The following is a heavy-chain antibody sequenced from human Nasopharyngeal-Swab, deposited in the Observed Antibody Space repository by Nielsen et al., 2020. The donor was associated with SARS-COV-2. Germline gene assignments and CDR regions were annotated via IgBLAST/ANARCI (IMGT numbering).Heavy chain of an antibody. Sequence: RQAPGKGLEWIGEINHSGSTNYNPSLKSRVTISVDTSKNQFSLKLSSVTAADTAVYYCARSCWVVTAIRFAFDIWGQGTMVTVSS. J-gene: IGHJ3*02. CDR2: INHSGST. CDR3: ARSCWVVTAIRFAFDI. V-gene: IGHV4-34*01. D-gene: IGHD2-21*02.